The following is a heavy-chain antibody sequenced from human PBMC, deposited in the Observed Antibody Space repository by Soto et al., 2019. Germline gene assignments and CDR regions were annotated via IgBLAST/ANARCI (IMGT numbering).Heavy chain of an antibody. D-gene: IGHD2-15*01. J-gene: IGHJ6*02. CDR3: AREGYCSGGSCYYYGMDV. V-gene: IGHV1-69*01. CDR2: IISIFGTA. CDR1: GGTFSSYA. Sequence: QVQLVQSGAEVKKPGSSVKVSCKASGGTFSSYAISWVRQAPGQGLEWMGGIISIFGTANYAQKFQGRVTITADESTSTAYMELSSLRSEDTAVYYCAREGYCSGGSCYYYGMDVWGQGTTVTVSS.